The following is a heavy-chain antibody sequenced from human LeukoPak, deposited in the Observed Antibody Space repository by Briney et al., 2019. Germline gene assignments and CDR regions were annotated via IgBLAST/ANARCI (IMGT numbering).Heavy chain of an antibody. CDR1: GGSISSSSYY. CDR3: ARDLNDGGAFDI. Sequence: SETLSLTCTVSGGSISSSSYYWGWIRQPPGKGLEWIGSIYYSGSTYYNPSLKSRVTISVDTSKNQFSLKLSSVTAADTAVYYCARDLNDGGAFDIWGQGTMVTVSS. CDR2: IYYSGST. D-gene: IGHD4-23*01. V-gene: IGHV4-39*07. J-gene: IGHJ3*02.